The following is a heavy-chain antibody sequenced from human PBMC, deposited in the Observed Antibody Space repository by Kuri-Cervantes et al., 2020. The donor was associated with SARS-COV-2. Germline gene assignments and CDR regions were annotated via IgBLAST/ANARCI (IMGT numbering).Heavy chain of an antibody. CDR2: INPDGSYT. Sequence: GESLKISCAASGFTFSGHWIHWVRQAPGKGLVWVSRINPDGSYTNNADSVKGRFTLSRDNAKNTLYLQMNSLRAEDTAVYYCASLYGDFDYWGQGTLVTVSS. V-gene: IGHV3-74*01. D-gene: IGHD4-17*01. J-gene: IGHJ4*02. CDR3: ASLYGDFDY. CDR1: GFTFSGHW.